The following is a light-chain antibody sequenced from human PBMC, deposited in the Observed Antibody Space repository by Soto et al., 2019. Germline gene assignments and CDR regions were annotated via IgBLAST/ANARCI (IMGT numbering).Light chain of an antibody. CDR3: QQYNEWPLWT. Sequence: EIVMTQSPATLSVSPGERATLSCRASQTISSNLAWYQQKPGQAPRLLIYGASTRATGIPARFSGSGSGTEFTFTITSLQSEDLAVYYCQQYNEWPLWTFGQGTKVEIK. J-gene: IGKJ1*01. CDR2: GAS. V-gene: IGKV3-15*01. CDR1: QTISSN.